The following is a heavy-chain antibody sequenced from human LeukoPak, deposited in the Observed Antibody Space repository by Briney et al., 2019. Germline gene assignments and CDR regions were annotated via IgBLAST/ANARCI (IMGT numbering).Heavy chain of an antibody. J-gene: IGHJ4*02. Sequence: SETLSLTCTVSGYSISSGYYWGWIRQPPGKGLEWIGSIHHSGSTYYNPSLKSRVTISVDTSKNQFSLKLSSVTAADTAVYYCARCSYGGNSKFGYWGQGTLVTVSS. CDR2: IHHSGST. CDR3: ARCSYGGNSKFGY. CDR1: GYSISSGYY. V-gene: IGHV4-38-2*02. D-gene: IGHD4-23*01.